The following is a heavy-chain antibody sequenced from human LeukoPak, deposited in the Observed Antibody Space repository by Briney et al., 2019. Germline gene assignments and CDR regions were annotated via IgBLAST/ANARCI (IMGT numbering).Heavy chain of an antibody. Sequence: SETLSLTCAVYGGSFSGYYWSWIRQPPGKGLEWIGEINHSGSTNYNPSLKSRVTISVDTSKNQFSLKLSSVTAADTAVYYCARHLWYQLPNAFDIWGQGTMATVSS. CDR3: ARHLWYQLPNAFDI. D-gene: IGHD2-2*01. V-gene: IGHV4-34*01. J-gene: IGHJ3*02. CDR1: GGSFSGYY. CDR2: INHSGST.